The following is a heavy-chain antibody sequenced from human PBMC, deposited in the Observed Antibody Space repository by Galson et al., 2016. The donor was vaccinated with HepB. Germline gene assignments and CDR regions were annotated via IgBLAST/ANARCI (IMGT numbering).Heavy chain of an antibody. V-gene: IGHV3-66*04. D-gene: IGHD7-27*01. CDR1: GLSINSNY. J-gene: IGHJ4*02. Sequence: SLRLSCAVSGLSINSNYMTWVRQAPGKGLEWVSFLYSSGNTYYADSVKGRFTFSRDNSKNTLYLRMTSLTVDDTAVYYCARQDFAGVYFDYWGQGTLVTVSS. CDR2: LYSSGNT. CDR3: ARQDFAGVYFDY.